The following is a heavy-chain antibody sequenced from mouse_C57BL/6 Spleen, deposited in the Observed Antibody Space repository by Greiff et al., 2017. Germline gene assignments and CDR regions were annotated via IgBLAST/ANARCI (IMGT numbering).Heavy chain of an antibody. J-gene: IGHJ4*01. CDR2: INPNNGGT. CDR3: ARRRRYAMDY. D-gene: IGHD2-12*01. Sequence: EVQLQQSGPELVKPGASVKISCKASGYTFTDYYMNWVKQSHGKSLEWIGDINPNNGGTSYNQKFKGKATLTVDKSSSTAYMELRSLTSEDSAVYYCARRRRYAMDYWGQGTSVTVSS. V-gene: IGHV1-26*01. CDR1: GYTFTDYY.